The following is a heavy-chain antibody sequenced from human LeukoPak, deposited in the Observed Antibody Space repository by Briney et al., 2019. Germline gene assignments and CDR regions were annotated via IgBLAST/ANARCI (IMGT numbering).Heavy chain of an antibody. J-gene: IGHJ4*02. CDR1: GYTFTSYG. V-gene: IGHV1-18*01. CDR3: ARGSSTGYSSSWYDY. Sequence: ASVTVSCKASGYTFTSYGISWVRQAPGQGLEWMGWISAYNGNTNYAQKLQGRVTMTTDTSTSTAYMELRSLRSDDTAVYYWARGSSTGYSSSWYDYWGQGTLVTVSS. D-gene: IGHD6-13*01. CDR2: ISAYNGNT.